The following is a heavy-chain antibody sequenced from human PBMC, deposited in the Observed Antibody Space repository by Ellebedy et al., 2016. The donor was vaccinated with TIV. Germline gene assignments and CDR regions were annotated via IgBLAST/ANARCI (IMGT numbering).Heavy chain of an antibody. CDR2: ISIYNENT. J-gene: IGHJ3*01. V-gene: IGHV1-18*01. D-gene: IGHD2-2*01. Sequence: ASVKVSXKASGYMFSDYGVTWVRQAPGQGFEWMGWISIYNENTNYAAKFRGRVTMTTDRSTSTAYMELRSLGSDDTAVYYCARLPCGSTSCGGAAYDFWGQGTAVTVSS. CDR1: GYMFSDYG. CDR3: ARLPCGSTSCGGAAYDF.